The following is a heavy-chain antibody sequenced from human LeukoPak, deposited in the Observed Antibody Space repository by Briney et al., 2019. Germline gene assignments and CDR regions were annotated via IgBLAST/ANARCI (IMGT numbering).Heavy chain of an antibody. CDR1: GFMFSRLG. CDR2: IWHDGSVE. D-gene: IGHD3-16*01. V-gene: IGHV3-33*06. Sequence: PGRSLRLSCAASGFMFSRLGMQWVRQAPGEGLEWVAMIWHDGSVEEYADSVKGRFTISRDNSQNTLYLQMNSLRGDDTAVYYCAKEGDQFRGYLDAWGKGTTVTVSS. J-gene: IGHJ6*03. CDR3: AKEGDQFRGYLDA.